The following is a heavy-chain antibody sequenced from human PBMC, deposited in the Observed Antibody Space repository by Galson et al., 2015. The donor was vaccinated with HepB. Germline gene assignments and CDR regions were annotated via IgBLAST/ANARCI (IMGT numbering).Heavy chain of an antibody. CDR1: GYTFTSYW. D-gene: IGHD4-23*01. Sequence: QSGAEVKKPGESLRISCEGSGYTFTSYWIVRVRQMPGKGLEWMGLIHPSNSSTRYSPSFQGQVTMSADKSISTVYLQWSSLKTSDTAMYYCARVLTPLDYWGQGTLVSVSS. CDR2: IHPSNSST. J-gene: IGHJ4*02. V-gene: IGHV5-51*03. CDR3: ARVLTPLDY.